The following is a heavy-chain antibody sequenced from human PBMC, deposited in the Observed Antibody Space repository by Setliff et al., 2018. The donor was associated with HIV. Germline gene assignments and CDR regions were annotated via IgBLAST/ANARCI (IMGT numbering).Heavy chain of an antibody. CDR3: ITQADSGANPWY. Sequence: GGSLRLSCVASEFSFDNAWMTWVRQVPGKGLEWVGRIKSATDGTATDYAVPVKGRFTISRNDSTNTLFLQMNSLKTEDTGVYYCITQADSGANPWYWGQGTLVTVSS. J-gene: IGHJ4*02. V-gene: IGHV3-15*01. D-gene: IGHD1-26*01. CDR2: IKSATDGTAT. CDR1: EFSFDNAW.